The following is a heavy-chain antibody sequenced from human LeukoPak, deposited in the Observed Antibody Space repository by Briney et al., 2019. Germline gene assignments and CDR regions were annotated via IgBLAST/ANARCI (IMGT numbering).Heavy chain of an antibody. V-gene: IGHV3-74*01. CDR2: INPDGRRT. CDR3: ARHQLVVERGNYYYFMDV. J-gene: IGHJ6*03. D-gene: IGHD3-10*01. Sequence: GGSLRLSCDASGFSFRNYWMHWIRQAPGKGLVWVSRINPDGRRTAYAESVKGRFTISRDNAKNTLFLQMNSLRAEDTAVYYCARHQLVVERGNYYYFMDVWAKGTTVTVSS. CDR1: GFSFRNYW.